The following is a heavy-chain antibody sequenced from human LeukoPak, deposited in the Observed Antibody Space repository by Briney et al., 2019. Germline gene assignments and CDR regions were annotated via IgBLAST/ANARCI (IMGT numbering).Heavy chain of an antibody. J-gene: IGHJ5*02. CDR3: ARRPGRYCSGGSCYSLWFDP. Sequence: SETLSLTCTVSGGSISSSSYYWGWIRQPPGKGLEWIGSIYYSGSTYYNPSLKSRVTISVDTSKNQFSLKLSSVTAADTAVYYCARRPGRYCSGGSCYSLWFDPWGQGTLVTVSS. CDR1: GGSISSSSYY. CDR2: IYYSGST. V-gene: IGHV4-39*01. D-gene: IGHD2-15*01.